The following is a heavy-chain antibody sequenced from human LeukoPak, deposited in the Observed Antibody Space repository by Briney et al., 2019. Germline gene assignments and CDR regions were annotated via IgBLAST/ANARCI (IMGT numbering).Heavy chain of an antibody. CDR1: GFTFSSYA. Sequence: PGGSLRLSCAASGFTFSSYAMSWVRQAPGKGLEWVSSIGGSGDNTFYADSVKDRFTISRDNSKNTLFLQMNSLRAEDTAVYYCAKGRGTTVTSAAYYWGQGTLVTVSS. J-gene: IGHJ4*02. CDR2: IGGSGDNT. V-gene: IGHV3-23*01. D-gene: IGHD4-17*01. CDR3: AKGRGTTVTSAAYY.